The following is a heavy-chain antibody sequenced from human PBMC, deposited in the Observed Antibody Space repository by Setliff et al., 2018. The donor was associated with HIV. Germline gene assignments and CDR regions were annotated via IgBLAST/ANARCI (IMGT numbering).Heavy chain of an antibody. V-gene: IGHV4-34*01. D-gene: IGHD3-22*01. CDR1: GQSISGYY. CDR2: INHGGDT. Sequence: SETLSLTCAVYGQSISGYYWSWIRQTPGKGLEWIGEINHGGDTNYNPSLESRVTISVDTSKNQFSLKLSSVTAADTAVYYCARVGWDYYDSSGVGEFDYWGQGTLVTVSS. J-gene: IGHJ4*02. CDR3: ARVGWDYYDSSGVGEFDY.